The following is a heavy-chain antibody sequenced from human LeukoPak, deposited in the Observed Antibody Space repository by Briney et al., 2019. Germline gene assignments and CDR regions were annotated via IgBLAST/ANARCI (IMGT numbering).Heavy chain of an antibody. J-gene: IGHJ4*02. CDR2: FDPEDGET. Sequence: ASVKVSCKVSGYTLTELSMHWVRQAPGKGLEWMGGFDPEDGETIYAQKFQGRVTMTEDTSTDTAYMELSSLRSEDTAVYYCATDLYGSGSYYTSYWGQGTLVTASS. D-gene: IGHD3-10*01. CDR3: ATDLYGSGSYYTSY. CDR1: GYTLTELS. V-gene: IGHV1-24*01.